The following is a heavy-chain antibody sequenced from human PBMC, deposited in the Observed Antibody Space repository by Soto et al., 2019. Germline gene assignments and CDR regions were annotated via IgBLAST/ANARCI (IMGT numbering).Heavy chain of an antibody. J-gene: IGHJ5*02. CDR1: GDSFSNYW. CDR2: IYPGDSDT. V-gene: IGHV5-51*01. Sequence: PGESLKISCKGSGDSFSNYWIAWVRQMPGKGLEWMGIIYPGDSDTRYSPSFQGQVTISADTSINTVYLQWSSLKASDTAMYYCAGHPYDFWSGYFRRGWFDPWGHGTLVTVSS. CDR3: AGHPYDFWSGYFRRGWFDP. D-gene: IGHD3-3*01.